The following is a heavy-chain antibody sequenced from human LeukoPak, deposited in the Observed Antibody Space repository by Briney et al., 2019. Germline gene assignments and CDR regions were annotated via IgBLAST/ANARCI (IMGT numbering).Heavy chain of an antibody. J-gene: IGHJ5*02. Sequence: SVKVSCKASGGTFSSYAISWVRQAPGQGLEWMGGIIPIFGTANYAQKFQGRVTITTDESTSTAYTEPSSLRSEDTAVYYCARARGGITIFGVAINWFDPWGQGTLVTVSS. CDR2: IIPIFGTA. D-gene: IGHD3-3*01. V-gene: IGHV1-69*05. CDR1: GGTFSSYA. CDR3: ARARGGITIFGVAINWFDP.